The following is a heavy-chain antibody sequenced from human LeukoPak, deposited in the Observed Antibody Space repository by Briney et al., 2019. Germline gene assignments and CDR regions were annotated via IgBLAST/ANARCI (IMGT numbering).Heavy chain of an antibody. CDR3: AGLRDMWGCDH. Sequence: TETLSLTCTVSGGAISSYYWSWIRQPPGKGLEYIAYIHYSGSTNYNPSLKSRVTISLDASKNQFSLKLSSVTAADTAVYYCAGLRDMWGCDHWGQGTLVTVSS. J-gene: IGHJ4*02. V-gene: IGHV4-59*08. CDR1: GGAISSYY. D-gene: IGHD2-15*01. CDR2: IHYSGST.